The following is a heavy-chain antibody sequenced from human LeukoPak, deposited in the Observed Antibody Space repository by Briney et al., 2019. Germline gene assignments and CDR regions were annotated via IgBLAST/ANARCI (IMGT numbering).Heavy chain of an antibody. J-gene: IGHJ6*03. CDR3: ARHIGGGIEDMDV. CDR2: IYVTGT. CDR1: GGSIGTYY. V-gene: IGHV4-59*08. D-gene: IGHD3-16*02. Sequence: SETLSLTCTVSGGSIGTYYWSWIRQSPGKGLEWIGYIYVTGTRYNPYLQSRVTTSVDRSRNQFFLKMSSVTAADTAVYYCARHIGGGIEDMDVWGKGTKAIVSS.